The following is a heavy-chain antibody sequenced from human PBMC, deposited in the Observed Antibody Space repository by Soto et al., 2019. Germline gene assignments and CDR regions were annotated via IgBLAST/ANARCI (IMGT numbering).Heavy chain of an antibody. Sequence: GESLKISCAASGFTFSDYYMSWIRQAPGKGLEWVSYISSSGSTIYYADSVKGRFTISRDNAKNSLYLQMNSLRAEDTAVYYCARDTTGLHDYVGYFDYWGQGTLVTVSS. V-gene: IGHV3-11*01. CDR3: ARDTTGLHDYVGYFDY. CDR1: GFTFSDYY. D-gene: IGHD3-16*01. CDR2: ISSSGSTI. J-gene: IGHJ4*02.